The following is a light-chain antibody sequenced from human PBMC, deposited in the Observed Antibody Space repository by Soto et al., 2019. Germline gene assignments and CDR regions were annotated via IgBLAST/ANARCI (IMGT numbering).Light chain of an antibody. CDR1: QSISSY. V-gene: IGKV1-39*01. Sequence: DIQMTQSPSSLSASVGDRVTITCRASQSISSYLNWYQQKPGKAPKLLIYAASSLQSGVPSRFSGSRSGTDFTLTISSLQPEDFATYYCQQLNSYPLTFCGGTKVDIK. CDR3: QQLNSYPLT. CDR2: AAS. J-gene: IGKJ4*01.